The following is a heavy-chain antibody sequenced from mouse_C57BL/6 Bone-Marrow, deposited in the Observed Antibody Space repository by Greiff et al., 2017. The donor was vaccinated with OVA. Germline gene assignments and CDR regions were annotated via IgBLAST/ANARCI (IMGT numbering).Heavy chain of an antibody. V-gene: IGHV3-6*01. D-gene: IGHD1-1*01. CDR1: GYSITSGYY. CDR3: ARVSYGKDV. Sequence: VQLKESGPGLVKPSQSLSLTCSVTGYSITSGYYWNWIRQFPGNKLEWMGYISYAGSNNYHPSLKNRIPITLDPSKNQFFLKLNSVTTEDTATYDCARVSYGKDVWGTGTTVTVSS. J-gene: IGHJ1*03. CDR2: ISYAGSN.